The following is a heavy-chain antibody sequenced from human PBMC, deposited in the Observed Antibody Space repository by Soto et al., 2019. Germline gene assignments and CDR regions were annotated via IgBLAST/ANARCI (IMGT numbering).Heavy chain of an antibody. J-gene: IGHJ6*03. D-gene: IGHD2-15*01. CDR2: MNPNSGNT. V-gene: IGHV1-8*01. CDR1: GYTFTSYD. Sequence: GASVKVSCKASGYTFTSYDINWVRQATGQGLEWMGWMNPNSGNTGYAQKFQGRVTMTRNTSISTAYMELSSLRSEDTAVYYCARSTAALRYMDVWGKGTTVTVS. CDR3: ARSTAALRYMDV.